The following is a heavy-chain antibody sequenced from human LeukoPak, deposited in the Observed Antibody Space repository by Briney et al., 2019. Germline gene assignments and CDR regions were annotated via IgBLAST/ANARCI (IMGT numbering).Heavy chain of an antibody. CDR1: GGSISSGSYY. CDR2: IYTSGST. D-gene: IGHD5-12*01. Sequence: PSETLSLTCTVSGGSISSGSYYWSWIRQPAGKGLEWIGRIYTSGSTNYNPSLKSRVTISVDTSKNQFSLKLSSVTAADTAVYYCARDSYDSPMDVWGKGTTVTISS. V-gene: IGHV4-61*02. CDR3: ARDSYDSPMDV. J-gene: IGHJ6*04.